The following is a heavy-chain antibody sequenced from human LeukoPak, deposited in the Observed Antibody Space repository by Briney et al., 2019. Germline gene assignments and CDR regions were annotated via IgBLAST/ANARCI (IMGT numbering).Heavy chain of an antibody. CDR3: AKDLVVVVAGYYYMDV. D-gene: IGHD2-15*01. Sequence: GGSLRLSCAASGFTFSSYAMSWVRQAPGKGLEWVSAMSGSGGSTYYADSVKGRFTISRDNSKNTLYLQMNSLRAEDTAVYYCAKDLVVVVAGYYYMDVWGKGTTVTVSS. CDR2: MSGSGGST. CDR1: GFTFSSYA. V-gene: IGHV3-23*01. J-gene: IGHJ6*03.